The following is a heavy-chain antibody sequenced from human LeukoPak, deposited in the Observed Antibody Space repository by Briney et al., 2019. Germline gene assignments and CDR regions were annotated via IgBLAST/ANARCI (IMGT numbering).Heavy chain of an antibody. V-gene: IGHV3-53*01. J-gene: IGHJ5*02. CDR1: GFTVSSNY. D-gene: IGHD6-6*01. CDR3: ARFRSSRSYNWFDP. Sequence: RTGGSLRLSCAASGFTVSSNYMSWVRQAPGKGLEWVSVIYSGGSTYYADSVKGRFTISRDNSKNTLYLQMNSLRAEDTAVYYCARFRSSRSYNWFDPWGQGTLVTVSS. CDR2: IYSGGST.